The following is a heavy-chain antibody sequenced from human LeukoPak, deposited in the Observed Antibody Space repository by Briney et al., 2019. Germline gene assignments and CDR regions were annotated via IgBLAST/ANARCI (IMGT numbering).Heavy chain of an antibody. J-gene: IGHJ4*02. CDR1: GFTFSSYS. Sequence: GGSLRLSCAASGFTFSSYSMNWVRQAPGKGLEWVSSISSSSSYIYYADSVKGRLTISRDNAKNSLYLQMNSLRAEDTAVYYCARDRGFLEWLPDYWGQGTLVTVSS. CDR3: ARDRGFLEWLPDY. V-gene: IGHV3-21*01. CDR2: ISSSSSYI. D-gene: IGHD3-3*01.